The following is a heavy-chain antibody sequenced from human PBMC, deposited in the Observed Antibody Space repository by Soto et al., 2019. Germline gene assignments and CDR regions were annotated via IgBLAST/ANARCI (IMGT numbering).Heavy chain of an antibody. J-gene: IGHJ4*02. CDR3: DRAYGDYKHFDS. Sequence: SETLSLTCTVSGGSFSCRDCYWSWIRQPTGRGLEWIGYFYYSGSTYYNPSLRSRVTISMDAAKNYFSVKLSSVTVADTAVYYSDRAYGDYKHFDSWGRGTRVTVSS. V-gene: IGHV4-30-4*08. D-gene: IGHD4-17*01. CDR2: FYYSGST. CDR1: GGSFSCRDCY.